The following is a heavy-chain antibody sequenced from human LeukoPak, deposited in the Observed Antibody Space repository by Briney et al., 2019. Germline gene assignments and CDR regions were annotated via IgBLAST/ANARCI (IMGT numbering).Heavy chain of an antibody. Sequence: GGSLRLSCAASGFTFSSYSMNWVRQAPGKGLEWVSSISSSSSYIYYADSVKGRFTISRDNAKNSLYLQMNSLRAEDTAVYYCARDPGSRGSWQYYFDYWGQGTLVTVSS. CDR3: ARDPGSRGSWQYYFDY. CDR1: GFTFSSYS. J-gene: IGHJ4*02. D-gene: IGHD6-13*01. V-gene: IGHV3-21*01. CDR2: ISSSSSYI.